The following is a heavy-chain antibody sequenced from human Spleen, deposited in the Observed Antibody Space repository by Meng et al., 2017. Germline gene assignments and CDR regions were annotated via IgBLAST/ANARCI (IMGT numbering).Heavy chain of an antibody. CDR1: GFTFSSYS. D-gene: IGHD1-26*01. CDR2: ISSSSSYI. CDR3: AKVSSGSYYGYYFDY. J-gene: IGHJ4*02. V-gene: IGHV3-21*04. Sequence: GESLKISCAASGFTFSSYSMNWVRQAPGKGLEWVSSISSSSSYIYYADSVKGRFTISRDNTRNTLSLQMNSLRADDTAVYYCAKVSSGSYYGYYFDYCGQGTLVTVSS.